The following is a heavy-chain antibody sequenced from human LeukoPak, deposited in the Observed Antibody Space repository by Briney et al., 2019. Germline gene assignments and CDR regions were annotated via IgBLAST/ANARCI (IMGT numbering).Heavy chain of an antibody. CDR1: GFTVSSNY. CDR2: IYSGGST. CDR3: ASPRYSSGWFDY. Sequence: GGSLRLSCAASGFTVSSNYMSWVRQAPGRGLEWVSVIYSGGSTYYADSVKGRFTISRDNSKNTLYLQMNSLRAEDTAVYYCASPRYSSGWFDYWGQGTLVTVSS. J-gene: IGHJ4*02. V-gene: IGHV3-53*01. D-gene: IGHD6-19*01.